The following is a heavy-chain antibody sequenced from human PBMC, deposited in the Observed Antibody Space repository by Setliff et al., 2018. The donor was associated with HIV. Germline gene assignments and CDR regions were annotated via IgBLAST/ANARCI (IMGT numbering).Heavy chain of an antibody. D-gene: IGHD6-19*01. CDR3: ARVPYRSAWFSGGHDAFDV. Sequence: GASVKVSCKASGYTFSSYGISWVRQAPGQGLEWMGWISGYNGNTKYVQKLQGRVTMTTDTSTRTVYMELRSLRHDDTAEYFCARVPYRSAWFSGGHDAFDVWGQGTMGT. V-gene: IGHV1-18*01. CDR1: GYTFSSYG. CDR2: ISGYNGNT. J-gene: IGHJ3*01.